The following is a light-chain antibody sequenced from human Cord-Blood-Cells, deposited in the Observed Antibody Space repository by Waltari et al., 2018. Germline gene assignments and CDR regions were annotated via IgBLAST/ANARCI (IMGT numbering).Light chain of an antibody. CDR3: CSYAGSSTWV. V-gene: IGLV2-23*01. CDR1: RSDVGRYNL. CDR2: EGS. J-gene: IGLJ3*02. Sequence: QSALTQPASVSGSPGQSITISCTGTRSDVGRYNLVSWYQQHPGKAPKPMIYEGSKRPSGVSNRFSGSKSGNTASLTISGLQAEDEADYYCCSYAGSSTWVFGGGTKLTVL.